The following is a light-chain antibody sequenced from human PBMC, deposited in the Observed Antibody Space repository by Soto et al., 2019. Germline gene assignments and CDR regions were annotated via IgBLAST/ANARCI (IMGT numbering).Light chain of an antibody. CDR2: WAS. CDR3: QQYYSTPYT. CDR1: QSVLYSSNNKKY. J-gene: IGKJ2*01. Sequence: DIVMTQSPDSLAVSLGERATINCKSSQSVLYSSNNKKYLAWYQQKPGQPPKLLIYWASTRESGVPDRFSGSGSGTDFTLTISRLQAEDVAVYYCQQYYSTPYTFGQGTKLEIQ. V-gene: IGKV4-1*01.